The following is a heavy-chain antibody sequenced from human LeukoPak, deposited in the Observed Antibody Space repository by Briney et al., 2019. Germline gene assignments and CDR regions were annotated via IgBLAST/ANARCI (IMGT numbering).Heavy chain of an antibody. Sequence: SETLSLTCAVYGGSFSGYYWSWIRQPPGKGLEWIGEINHSGSTNYNPSLKSRVTISVDTSKNQFSLKLSSVTAADTAVYYCARHPGTYSSSWYIDYWGQGTLVTVSS. CDR1: GGSFSGYY. CDR3: ARHPGTYSSSWYIDY. CDR2: INHSGST. V-gene: IGHV4-34*01. J-gene: IGHJ4*02. D-gene: IGHD6-13*01.